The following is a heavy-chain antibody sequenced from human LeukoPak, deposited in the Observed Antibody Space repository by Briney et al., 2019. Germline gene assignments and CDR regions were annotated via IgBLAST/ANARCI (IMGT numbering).Heavy chain of an antibody. V-gene: IGHV3-7*01. J-gene: IGHJ4*02. CDR1: GFTFSNAW. D-gene: IGHD1/OR15-1a*01. CDR2: IKQDGSEE. Sequence: GGSLRLSCAASGFTFSNAWMSWVRQAPGKGLEWVANIKQDGSEENYVDSVKGRFTISRDNAKNSLYLQMNSLRAEDRAVYYCARNKRGDYWGQGALVTVSS. CDR3: ARNKRGDY.